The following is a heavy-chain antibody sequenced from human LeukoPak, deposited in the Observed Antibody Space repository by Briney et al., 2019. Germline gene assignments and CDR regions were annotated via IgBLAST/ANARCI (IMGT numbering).Heavy chain of an antibody. J-gene: IGHJ3*02. V-gene: IGHV3-48*01. CDR1: GFTFSTYS. CDR3: ARTSTSCKDAFDI. CDR2: ISRSSDAI. D-gene: IGHD2-2*01. Sequence: PGGSLRLSCAASGFTFSTYSMNWVRQAPGKGLEWVSYISRSSDAIFYADSVKGRFTISRDNAKNSLYLQMHSLSAEDTAVYYCARTSTSCKDAFDIWGQGTMVTVSS.